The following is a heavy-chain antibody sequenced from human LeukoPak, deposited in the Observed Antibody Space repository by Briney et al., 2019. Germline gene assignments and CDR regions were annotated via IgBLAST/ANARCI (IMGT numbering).Heavy chain of an antibody. V-gene: IGHV3-23*01. Sequence: GGSLRLSCVASGFTFSNYATSWVRQAPGKGLEWVSGISGSGDNTYYADSVEGRFTISRDNSKNTLYLLMNSPRAEDTAVYYCARVPYCSSTGCYSFFDYWGQGILVTVSS. CDR1: GFTFSNYA. CDR3: ARVPYCSSTGCYSFFDY. D-gene: IGHD2-2*01. CDR2: ISGSGDNT. J-gene: IGHJ4*02.